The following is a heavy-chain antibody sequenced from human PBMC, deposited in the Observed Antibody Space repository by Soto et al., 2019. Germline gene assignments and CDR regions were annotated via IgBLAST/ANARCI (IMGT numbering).Heavy chain of an antibody. CDR1: GGSFNTYY. V-gene: IGHV4-34*01. CDR3: ARTRENSGSYLSGNIEFNM. D-gene: IGHD3-16*02. CDR2: INHSGST. J-gene: IGHJ3*02. Sequence: PSETLSLTCAVYGGSFNTYYWRWTWIRQPPXKGLEWIGEINHSGSTNYNPSLKSRVTISVDTSKNQFSLKLSSVTAADTAVYYCARTRENSGSYLSGNIEFNMWGQGTMVTVSS.